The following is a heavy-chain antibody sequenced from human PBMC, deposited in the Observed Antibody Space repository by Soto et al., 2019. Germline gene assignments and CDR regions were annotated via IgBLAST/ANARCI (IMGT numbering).Heavy chain of an antibody. CDR2: IYHSGSI. D-gene: IGHD6-19*01. V-gene: IGHV4-30-2*01. CDR3: ARVDSGWSEVDY. J-gene: IGHJ4*02. CDR1: GDSISRGAFS. Sequence: QVQLQESGSGLVKPSQTLSLTCTVSGDSISRGAFSWSWIRQPPGKGLEWVGYIYHSGSIHYNPSLKSRVPISVDRSQNPFPLKLTSVTAADTAVYYCARVDSGWSEVDYWGQGTLVTVSS.